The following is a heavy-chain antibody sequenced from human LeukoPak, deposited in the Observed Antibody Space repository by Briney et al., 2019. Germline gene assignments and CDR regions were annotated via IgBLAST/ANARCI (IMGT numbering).Heavy chain of an antibody. Sequence: GGTLRLSCAASGFTFSNYGMSWVRQAPGKGLEWVSGISGSGGSTYYADSVKGRFTISRDNSKNTLFLQMNSLRAEDTAAYYCARFYDSSGYYQPYGVPDAFDIWGQGTMVTVSS. CDR3: ARFYDSSGYYQPYGVPDAFDI. CDR1: GFTFSNYG. CDR2: ISGSGGST. V-gene: IGHV3-23*01. D-gene: IGHD3-22*01. J-gene: IGHJ3*02.